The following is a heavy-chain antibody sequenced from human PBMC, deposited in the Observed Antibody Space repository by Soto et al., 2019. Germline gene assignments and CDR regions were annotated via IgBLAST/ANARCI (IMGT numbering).Heavy chain of an antibody. CDR1: GFTFDDYA. V-gene: IGHV3-9*01. Sequence: GGSLRLSCAASGFTFDDYAMHWVRQAPGKGLEWVSGISWNSGSIGYADSVKGRFTISRDNAKNSLYLQMNSLRAEDTALYYCAKDMTRAVGGYDFWSGYYTGIDYWGQGTLVTVSS. J-gene: IGHJ4*02. CDR3: AKDMTRAVGGYDFWSGYYTGIDY. D-gene: IGHD3-3*01. CDR2: ISWNSGSI.